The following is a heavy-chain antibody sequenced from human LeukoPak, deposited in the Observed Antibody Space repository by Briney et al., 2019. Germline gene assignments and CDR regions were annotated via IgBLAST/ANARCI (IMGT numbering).Heavy chain of an antibody. D-gene: IGHD6-19*01. CDR2: ISAYNGNT. V-gene: IGHV1-18*01. CDR3: AREGIAVADRSYWYFDL. Sequence: ASVKVSCKASGYTFTSYGISWVRQAPGQGLEWMGWISAYNGNTNYAQKLQGRVTMTTDTSTSTAYMELRSLRSDDTAVYYCAREGIAVADRSYWYFDLWGRGTLVTVSS. CDR1: GYTFTSYG. J-gene: IGHJ2*01.